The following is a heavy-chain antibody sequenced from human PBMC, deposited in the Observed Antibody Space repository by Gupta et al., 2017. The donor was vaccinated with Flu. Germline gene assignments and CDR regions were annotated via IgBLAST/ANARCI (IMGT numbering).Heavy chain of an antibody. V-gene: IGHV3-48*01. Sequence: ISGSGTTIYYADSVKGRFTISRDNAKNALYLQMNSRRAEDTAVYYCASYYYDSSGTHFWGQGTLVTVSS. CDR3: ASYYYDSSGTHF. CDR2: ISGSGTTI. D-gene: IGHD3-22*01. J-gene: IGHJ4*02.